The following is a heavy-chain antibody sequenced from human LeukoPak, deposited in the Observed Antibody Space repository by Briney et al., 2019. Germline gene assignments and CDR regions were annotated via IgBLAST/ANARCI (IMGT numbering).Heavy chain of an antibody. D-gene: IGHD3-10*01. J-gene: IGHJ4*02. Sequence: ASVKVSCKASGYTFTSYGISWVRQAPGQGLEWMGWISAYNGNTNYAQKLQGRVTMTTDTSTSTAYMELRSLRSDDTAVYYCARPSGSGSYSVINYWGQGTLVTVSS. CDR1: GYTFTSYG. CDR2: ISAYNGNT. V-gene: IGHV1-18*01. CDR3: ARPSGSGSYSVINY.